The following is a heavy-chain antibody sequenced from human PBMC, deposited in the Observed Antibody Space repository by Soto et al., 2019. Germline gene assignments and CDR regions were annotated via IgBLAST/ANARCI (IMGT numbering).Heavy chain of an antibody. CDR3: AREENCSDGVCYSEYFQR. J-gene: IGHJ1*01. Sequence: SVKVSCKASGYIFTAYSMHWVRQAPGQGLEWMGVVNPSGGSTNYAQRFQGRITMTRDTSTSTVYMDLKFLTSEDTAVYYCAREENCSDGVCYSEYFQRWGQGTLVTVSS. D-gene: IGHD2-15*01. CDR2: VNPSGGST. CDR1: GYIFTAYS. V-gene: IGHV1-46*01.